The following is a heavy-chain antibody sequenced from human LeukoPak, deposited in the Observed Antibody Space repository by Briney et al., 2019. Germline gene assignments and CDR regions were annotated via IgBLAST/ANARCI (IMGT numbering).Heavy chain of an antibody. J-gene: IGHJ3*02. CDR1: GGSFSGYY. V-gene: IGHV4-34*01. CDR3: ARYTSMVGDAFDI. CDR2: INHSGST. D-gene: IGHD5-18*01. Sequence: SETLSLTCAVYGGSFSGYYWSWIRQPPGKGLEWIGEINHSGSTNYNPSLKSRVTISVDTSKNQFSLKLSSVTAADTAVYYCARYTSMVGDAFDIWGQGTMVTVPS.